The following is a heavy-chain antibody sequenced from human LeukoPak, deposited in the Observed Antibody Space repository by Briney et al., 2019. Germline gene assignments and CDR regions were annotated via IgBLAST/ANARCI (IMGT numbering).Heavy chain of an antibody. V-gene: IGHV1-69*01. J-gene: IGHJ4*02. CDR1: GSTFTSYA. Sequence: ASVKLSCKASGSTFTSYAISWVRQAPGQGLEWMGGIIPIFGTANYAQKFQGRVTITADESTSKAYMELSSLRSEDTAVYYCARGEEYYYDSSGPTDYWGQGTLVTVSS. CDR2: IIPIFGTA. D-gene: IGHD3-22*01. CDR3: ARGEEYYYDSSGPTDY.